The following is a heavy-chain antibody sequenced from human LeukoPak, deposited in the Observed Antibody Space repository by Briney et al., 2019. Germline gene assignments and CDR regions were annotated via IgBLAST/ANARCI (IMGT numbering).Heavy chain of an antibody. Sequence: PGRSLRLSCAASGFTFSTYSMNWVRQAPGKGLEWISYISSTSTTIYYADSVKGRFTISRDNAKNSLYLQMNSLKDEDTAVYYCASPGRRDGYWGQGTLVTVSS. V-gene: IGHV3-48*02. CDR3: ASPGRRDGY. D-gene: IGHD5-24*01. J-gene: IGHJ4*02. CDR1: GFTFSTYS. CDR2: ISSTSTTI.